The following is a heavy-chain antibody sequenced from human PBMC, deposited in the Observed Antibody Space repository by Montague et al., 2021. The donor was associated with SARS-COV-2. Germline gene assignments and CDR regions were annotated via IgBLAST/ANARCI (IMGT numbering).Heavy chain of an antibody. CDR2: IGKAGDT. J-gene: IGHJ6*02. CDR3: GRGVRYFGSGGWSFYYYGVDV. V-gene: IGHV3-13*01. Sequence: SLRLSCAASGFTFSQYDMHWVRQVTGNGLEWVSGIGKAGDTHYPGTVKGRFTISREDAKNSLYLQMNSLRARDTAVCYCGRGVRYFGSGGWSFYYYGVDVWGQGTTVTVSS. CDR1: GFTFSQYD. D-gene: IGHD3-10*01.